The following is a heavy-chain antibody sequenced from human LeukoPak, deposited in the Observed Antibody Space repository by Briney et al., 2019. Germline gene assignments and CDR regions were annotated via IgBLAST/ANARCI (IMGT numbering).Heavy chain of an antibody. D-gene: IGHD1-26*01. Sequence: GGSLRLSCAASGFTFSSYEMNWVRQAPGKGLEWVSYISSSGSTIYYADSVKGRFTISRDNAKNSLYLQMNSLRSDDTAVYYCARDRYGVRSGSYDYWGQGTLVTVSS. CDR2: ISSSGSTI. CDR3: ARDRYGVRSGSYDY. J-gene: IGHJ4*02. V-gene: IGHV3-48*03. CDR1: GFTFSSYE.